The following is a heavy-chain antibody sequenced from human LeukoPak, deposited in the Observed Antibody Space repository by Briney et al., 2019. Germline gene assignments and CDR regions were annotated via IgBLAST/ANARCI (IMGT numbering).Heavy chain of an antibody. Sequence: SETLSLTCTVSGGSISSSSYYWGWIRQPPGNGLEWIGSIYYSGSTYYNPSLKSRVTISVDTSKNQFSLKLSSVTAADTAVYYCARVVEMATATDYWGQGTLVTVSS. D-gene: IGHD5-24*01. J-gene: IGHJ4*02. V-gene: IGHV4-39*07. CDR1: GGSISSSSYY. CDR3: ARVVEMATATDY. CDR2: IYYSGST.